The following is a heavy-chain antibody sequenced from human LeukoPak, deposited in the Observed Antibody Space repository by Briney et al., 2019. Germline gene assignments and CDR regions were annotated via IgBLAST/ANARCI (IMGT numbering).Heavy chain of an antibody. CDR1: GGSISSGGYY. CDR3: ASSNSYCSGGSCYSNEYFDY. J-gene: IGHJ4*02. D-gene: IGHD2-15*01. CDR2: IYYSGST. V-gene: IGHV4-31*03. Sequence: SETLSLTCTVSGGSISSGGYYWSWIRQHPGKGLEWIGYIYYSGSTYYNPSLKSRVTISVDTSKNQFSLKLSSVTAADTAVYYCASSNSYCSGGSCYSNEYFDYWGQGTLVTVSS.